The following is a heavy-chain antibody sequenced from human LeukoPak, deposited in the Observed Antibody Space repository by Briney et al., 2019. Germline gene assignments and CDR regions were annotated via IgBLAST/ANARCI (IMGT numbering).Heavy chain of an antibody. CDR1: GYTFTSFG. CDR2: ISAYNGNT. J-gene: IGHJ4*02. V-gene: IGHV1-18*01. CDR3: ARDLGLDTTMIFFDY. D-gene: IGHD5-18*01. Sequence: ASVKVSCKASGYTFTSFGISWVRQAPGQGPEWMGWISAYNGNTNYVQKFQGRVTMTTDTSTNTAYMELRCLTSDDTAVYYCARDLGLDTTMIFFDYWGQGTLVTVSS.